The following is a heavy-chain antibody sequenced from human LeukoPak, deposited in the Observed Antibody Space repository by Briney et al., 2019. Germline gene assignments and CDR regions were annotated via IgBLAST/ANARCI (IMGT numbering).Heavy chain of an antibody. D-gene: IGHD1-14*01. CDR1: GFTFSSYA. Sequence: GGSLRLSCAASGFTFSSYAMSWVRQAPGKGLEWVSAISVSGGTYYADSVKGRFTISRDNSKNTLYLQMNGLRAEDTAVYYCAKRESGTRNLDSWGQGTLVTVSS. J-gene: IGHJ4*02. V-gene: IGHV3-23*01. CDR3: AKRESGTRNLDS. CDR2: ISVSGGT.